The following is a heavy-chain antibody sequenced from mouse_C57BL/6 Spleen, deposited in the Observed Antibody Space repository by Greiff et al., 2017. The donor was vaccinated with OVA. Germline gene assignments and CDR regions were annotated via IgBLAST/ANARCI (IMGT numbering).Heavy chain of an antibody. D-gene: IGHD2-13*01. J-gene: IGHJ2*01. CDR1: GFTFSSYA. CDR2: ISDGGSYT. V-gene: IGHV5-4*01. Sequence: VQLQQSGGGLVKPGGSLKLSCAASGFTFSSYAMSWVRQTPEKRLEWVATISDGGSYTYYPDNVKGRFTISRDNAKNNLYLQMSHLKSEDTAMYYCAREGLHFDYWGQGTTLTVSS. CDR3: AREGLHFDY.